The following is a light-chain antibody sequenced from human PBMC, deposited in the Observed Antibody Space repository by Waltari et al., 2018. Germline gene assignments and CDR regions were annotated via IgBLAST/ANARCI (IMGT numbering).Light chain of an antibody. J-gene: IGKJ3*01. CDR1: HNVLYSSSNKNY. Sequence: DIVMTQSPDSVSLSLGERATFHCRSSHNVLYSSSNKNYLAWYQQKPGQPPKLLIYWASTRESGVPDRFSGSGSGTDFTLTISSLQAEDVAVYYCQQYYFSPPTFGPGTKVDIK. V-gene: IGKV4-1*01. CDR3: QQYYFSPPT. CDR2: WAS.